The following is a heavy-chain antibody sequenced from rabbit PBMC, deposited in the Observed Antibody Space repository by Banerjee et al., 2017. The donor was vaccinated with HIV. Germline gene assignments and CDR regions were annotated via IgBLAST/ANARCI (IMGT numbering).Heavy chain of an antibody. CDR1: GFDFNSYYM. D-gene: IGHD8-1*01. CDR3: ARDTGSSFSSYGMDL. J-gene: IGHJ6*01. V-gene: IGHV1S45*01. Sequence: QEQLKESGGGLVQPGGSLKVSCIASGFDFNSYYMSWVRQAPGKGLEWIACIDTNDGDTDYANWPKGRFTISKTSSTTVTLQMTSLTAADTATYFCARDTGSSFSSYGMDLWGPGTLVTVS. CDR2: IDTNDGDT.